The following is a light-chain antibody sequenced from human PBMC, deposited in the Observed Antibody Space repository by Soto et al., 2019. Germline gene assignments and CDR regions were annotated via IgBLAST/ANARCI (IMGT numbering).Light chain of an antibody. CDR2: AAS. Sequence: DIQMTQSPSSLPTSVGDSVTITCRASQASSIYLAWYQQKPGKVPKLLIYAASTLQSGVPPRFSGRGSGTAFTLTISSLQPEGVAAYYCQEYNSAPPAFGQGTKV. J-gene: IGKJ1*01. V-gene: IGKV1-27*01. CDR1: QASSIY. CDR3: QEYNSAPPA.